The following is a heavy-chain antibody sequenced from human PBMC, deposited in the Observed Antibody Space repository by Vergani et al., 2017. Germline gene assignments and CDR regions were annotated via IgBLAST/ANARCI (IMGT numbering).Heavy chain of an antibody. CDR2: IGGTGGSGGTT. CDR3: AKGAQLRLNEEDYFDS. V-gene: IGHV3-23*01. J-gene: IGHJ4*02. Sequence: VQLLESGGGLVPPGGSLKLSCAGSGFIFSNYAMNWVRQAPGKGLEWISGIGGTGGSGGTTYYSDSVKGRFTISRDNSEIKLYLEMNSLRPEDTALYYCAKGAQLRLNEEDYFDSWGQGALVTVSS. D-gene: IGHD5-24*01. CDR1: GFIFSNYA.